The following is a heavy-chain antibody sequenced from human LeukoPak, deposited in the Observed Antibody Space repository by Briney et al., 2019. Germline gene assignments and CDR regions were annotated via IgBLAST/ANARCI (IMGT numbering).Heavy chain of an antibody. CDR3: AKGYCSGGSCSYYFDY. D-gene: IGHD2-15*01. CDR1: GFTFSSYA. Sequence: GGSLRLSCAASGFTFSSYAMTWVRQAPGKGLEWVSAISGSGGSTYYADSVKGRFTISRDNSKNTLYLQINSLRAEDTAVYNCAKGYCSGGSCSYYFDYWGQGTLVTVSS. J-gene: IGHJ4*02. V-gene: IGHV3-23*01. CDR2: ISGSGGST.